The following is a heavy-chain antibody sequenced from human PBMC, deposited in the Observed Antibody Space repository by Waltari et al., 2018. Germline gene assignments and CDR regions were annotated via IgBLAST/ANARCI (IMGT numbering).Heavy chain of an antibody. V-gene: IGHV3-7*01. CDR1: GWPFSRYW. CDR3: VTGLTTVTAKDYFDH. J-gene: IGHJ4*02. Sequence: EVQLVEPGGGSVLPGGSLRLSSGAAGWPFSRYWCYWVRQAPGKGLEWVANIKQDGSEKNYVDSVEGRFSISRDNAQNSLYLQMNSLRAEDTAIYYCVTGLTTVTAKDYFDHWGQGALVTVSS. CDR2: IKQDGSEK. D-gene: IGHD4-17*01.